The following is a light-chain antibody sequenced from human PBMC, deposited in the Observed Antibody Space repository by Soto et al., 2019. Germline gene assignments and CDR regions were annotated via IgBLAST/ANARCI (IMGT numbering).Light chain of an antibody. Sequence: QSALTQPPSASGSPGQSVAISCTGTSSDVGGYNYVSWYQQHPGKAPKLMIYEVNKRPSGVPDRFSGSKSGNTASLTVSGLQAEDEAHYYCCAYGGSGNWVFGGGTKLTVL. CDR3: CAYGGSGNWV. CDR1: SSDVGGYNY. V-gene: IGLV2-8*01. CDR2: EVN. J-gene: IGLJ3*02.